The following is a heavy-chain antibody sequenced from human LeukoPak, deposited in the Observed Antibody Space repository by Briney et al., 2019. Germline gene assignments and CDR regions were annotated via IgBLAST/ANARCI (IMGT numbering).Heavy chain of an antibody. J-gene: IGHJ4*02. CDR3: ARDGLNTGWSDSFDY. D-gene: IGHD6-19*01. CDR1: GGSISTYY. Sequence: SETLSLTCTVSGGSISTYYWSWIRQPPGKGLEWIGYIYYSGSTSYNPSLKSRVTISLDTSKNQLSLNLSSVSAADTAVYYCARDGLNTGWSDSFDYWGQGTLVTVSS. V-gene: IGHV4-59*01. CDR2: IYYSGST.